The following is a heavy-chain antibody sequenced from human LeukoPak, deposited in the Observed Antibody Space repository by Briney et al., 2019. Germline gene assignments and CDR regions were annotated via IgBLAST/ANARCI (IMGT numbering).Heavy chain of an antibody. Sequence: NASGTLSLTCAVSGGSISSSNWWSWVRQPPGKGLEWIGEIYHSGSTNYNPSLKSRVTISVDKSKNQFSLKLSSVTAADTAVYYCARLWDIVVVPAARYAFDIWGQGTMVTVSS. V-gene: IGHV4-4*02. CDR3: ARLWDIVVVPAARYAFDI. CDR1: GGSISSSNW. CDR2: IYHSGST. D-gene: IGHD2-2*01. J-gene: IGHJ3*02.